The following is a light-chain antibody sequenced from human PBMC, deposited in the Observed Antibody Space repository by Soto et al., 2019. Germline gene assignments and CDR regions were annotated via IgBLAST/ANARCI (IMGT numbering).Light chain of an antibody. CDR1: QDTRNF. Sequence: DIQVTQSPSSLSASVGDRVTITCQASQDTRNFLNWYQVKPGKAPKLLIYGASNLAIGVPSRFSGSGSGTDFTFSISSLQPEDIATYYCQQHNALPAFGGGTKVQIK. CDR2: GAS. CDR3: QQHNALPA. V-gene: IGKV1-33*01. J-gene: IGKJ4*01.